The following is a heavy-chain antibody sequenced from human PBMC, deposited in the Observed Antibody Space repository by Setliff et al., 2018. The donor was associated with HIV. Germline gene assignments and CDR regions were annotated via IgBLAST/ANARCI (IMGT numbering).Heavy chain of an antibody. CDR2: IFHSGDT. D-gene: IGHD3-10*01. V-gene: IGHV4-31*03. J-gene: IGHJ5*02. CDR1: GVSVGSGDYY. CDR3: ARDRHSSGLGSYGP. Sequence: SETLSLTCSVSGVSVGSGDYYWHWIRQHPEKALEWIGYIFHSGDTYYNPSLKSRISMSVDTSRNQFSLRVTSVTAADTAVYFCARDRHSSGLGSYGPWGPGILVTVSS.